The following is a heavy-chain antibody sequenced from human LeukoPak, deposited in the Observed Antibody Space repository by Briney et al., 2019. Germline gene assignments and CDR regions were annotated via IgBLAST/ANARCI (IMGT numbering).Heavy chain of an antibody. Sequence: GASVKVSCKASGYTFTGYYMHWVRQAPGQGLEWMGWINPNSGGTIYAQKFQGRVTLTRDTSISTAYMEFSRLKSDDTAIYYCARGLTPRSTDWYSSGSTTPYDYWGQGSLVTVSS. J-gene: IGHJ4*02. CDR3: ARGLTPRSTDWYSSGSTTPYDY. CDR2: INPNSGGT. D-gene: IGHD6-19*01. CDR1: GYTFTGYY. V-gene: IGHV1-2*02.